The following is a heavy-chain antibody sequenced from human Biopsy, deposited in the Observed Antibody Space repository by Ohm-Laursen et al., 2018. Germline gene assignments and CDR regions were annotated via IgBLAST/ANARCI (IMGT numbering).Heavy chain of an antibody. D-gene: IGHD3-16*02. V-gene: IGHV3-15*01. J-gene: IGHJ4*02. CDR1: GLTFTTAL. Sequence: SLRLFCAASGLTFTTALMSWVRQAPGKGLEWVGRIKSKTDGGTIDYAASVKGRIIISRDDSKKTVYLQMNNLKTEDTGVYYCTTYQYWGQGTLVTVSS. CDR2: IKSKTDGGTI. CDR3: TTYQY.